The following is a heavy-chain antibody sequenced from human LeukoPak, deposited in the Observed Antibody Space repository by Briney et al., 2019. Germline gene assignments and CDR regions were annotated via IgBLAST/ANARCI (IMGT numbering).Heavy chain of an antibody. J-gene: IGHJ4*02. D-gene: IGHD1-26*01. CDR1: GFTFSSYA. V-gene: IGHV3-13*01. CDR3: VRPQTPHGNFDY. Sequence: PGGSLRLSCATSGFTFSSYAMHWVRQATGKGLEWVSAIGTAGDTFYPGSVKGRFTISRENAKNPLLLQMNSLRAEDTAVYYCVRPQTPHGNFDYWGQGALVTVSS. CDR2: IGTAGDT.